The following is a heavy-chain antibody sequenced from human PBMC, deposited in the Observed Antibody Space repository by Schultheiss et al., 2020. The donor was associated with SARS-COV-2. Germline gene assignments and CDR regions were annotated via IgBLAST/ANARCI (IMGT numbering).Heavy chain of an antibody. J-gene: IGHJ4*02. CDR1: GGSFSGYY. D-gene: IGHD6-13*01. Sequence: SQTLSLTCAVYGGSFSGYYWSWIRQPPGKGLEWIGSIYHSGSTHYNPSLKSRVTISVDTSKNQFSLKLSSVTAADTAVYYCARDNEYSSSWPFDYWGQGTLVTVSS. CDR3: ARDNEYSSSWPFDY. CDR2: IYHSGST. V-gene: IGHV4-34*01.